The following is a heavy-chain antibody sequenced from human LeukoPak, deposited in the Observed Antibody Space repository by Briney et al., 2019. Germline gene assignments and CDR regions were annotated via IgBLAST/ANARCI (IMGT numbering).Heavy chain of an antibody. CDR1: GFTFSSNA. CDR3: AKDLYEDVRWGSAFDI. V-gene: IGHV3-23*01. J-gene: IGHJ3*02. D-gene: IGHD4-23*01. CDR2: VSGSGGST. Sequence: PGGSLRLSCAASGFTFSSNAMSWVRQAPGKGLEWVSTVSGSGGSTYYADSVKGRFTISRENSKNTLYLQMNSLRAEDAAVYYCAKDLYEDVRWGSAFDIWGQRTVVTVSS.